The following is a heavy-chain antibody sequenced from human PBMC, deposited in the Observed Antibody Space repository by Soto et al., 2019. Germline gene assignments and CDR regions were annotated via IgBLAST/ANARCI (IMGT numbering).Heavy chain of an antibody. D-gene: IGHD2-15*01. CDR1: GGTFSTDS. V-gene: IGHV1-69*01. CDR3: ARGVASSH. J-gene: IGHJ1*01. Sequence: QVQLVQSEAEVKKPGYSVKISCKSSGGTFSTDSITWVRQAPGQGLEWLGGINPLFRTPTYAQRFQGRVTITADESTSAAYLEVRGLTPQDTAVYFCARGVASSHWGQGTLVTVSS. CDR2: INPLFRTP.